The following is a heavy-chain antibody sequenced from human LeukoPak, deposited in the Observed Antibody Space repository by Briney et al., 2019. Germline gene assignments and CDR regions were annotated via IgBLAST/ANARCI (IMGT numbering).Heavy chain of an antibody. CDR3: ARFRYYDSSGYYPVGAYYFDY. V-gene: IGHV5-51*01. CDR1: GYSFTSYW. J-gene: IGHJ4*02. CDR2: IYPGDSDT. Sequence: GESLKISCKGSGYSFTSYWIGWVRQTPGKGLEWMGIIYPGDSDTRYSPSFQGQVTISADKSISTAYLQWSSLKASDTAMYYCARFRYYDSSGYYPVGAYYFDYWGQGTLVTVSS. D-gene: IGHD3-22*01.